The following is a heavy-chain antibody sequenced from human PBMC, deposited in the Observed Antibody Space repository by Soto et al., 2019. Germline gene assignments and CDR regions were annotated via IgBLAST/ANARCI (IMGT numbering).Heavy chain of an antibody. Sequence: GGSLRLSCAASGFTFSNAWMSWVRQAPGKGLEWVDRIKSKTDGGTTDYAAPVKGRFTISRDDSKNTLYLQMNSLKTEDTAVYYCTTALSSGWYGDAFDIWGQGTMVTVSS. CDR1: GFTFSNAW. J-gene: IGHJ3*02. D-gene: IGHD6-19*01. V-gene: IGHV3-15*01. CDR3: TTALSSGWYGDAFDI. CDR2: IKSKTDGGTT.